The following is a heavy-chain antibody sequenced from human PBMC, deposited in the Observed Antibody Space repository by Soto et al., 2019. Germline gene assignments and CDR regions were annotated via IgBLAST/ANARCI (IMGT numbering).Heavy chain of an antibody. CDR3: ARDLSGSYDPRYYYGMDV. Sequence: SVKVSCKASGGTFSSYAISWVRQAPGQGLEWMGGIIPIFGTANYAQKFQGRVTITADESTSTAYMELSSLRSEDTAVYYCARDLSGSYDPRYYYGMDVWGQGTTVTVS. D-gene: IGHD1-26*01. V-gene: IGHV1-69*13. CDR1: GGTFSSYA. CDR2: IIPIFGTA. J-gene: IGHJ6*02.